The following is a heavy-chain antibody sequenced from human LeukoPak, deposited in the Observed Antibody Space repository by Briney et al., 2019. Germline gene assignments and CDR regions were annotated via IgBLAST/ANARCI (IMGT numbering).Heavy chain of an antibody. Sequence: GGSLRLSCAASGFTFSDYYMTWIRQAPGKGLEWVSYVNSRGNTIFYADSVKGRFTISRDNAKNSLYLQMNSLRAEDTAVYYCAPIVEYSSPYFDYWGQGTLVTVSS. J-gene: IGHJ4*02. V-gene: IGHV3-11*04. CDR2: VNSRGNTI. CDR3: APIVEYSSPYFDY. D-gene: IGHD6-6*01. CDR1: GFTFSDYY.